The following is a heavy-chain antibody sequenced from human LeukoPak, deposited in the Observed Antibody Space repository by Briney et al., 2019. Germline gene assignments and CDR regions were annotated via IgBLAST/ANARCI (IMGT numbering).Heavy chain of an antibody. J-gene: IGHJ4*02. D-gene: IGHD5-18*01. CDR2: ISSSGSTI. CDR1: GFTFSDYY. V-gene: IGHV3-11*01. CDR3: ARVPGEYTAMVFFDY. Sequence: PGGSLRLSCAPSGFTFSDYYMSWIRQAPEKGLEWLSYISSSGSTIYYADSVKGRFTICRGNAKNSLYLQMNSLRDEDTAVYYCARVPGEYTAMVFFDYWGQGTLVTVSS.